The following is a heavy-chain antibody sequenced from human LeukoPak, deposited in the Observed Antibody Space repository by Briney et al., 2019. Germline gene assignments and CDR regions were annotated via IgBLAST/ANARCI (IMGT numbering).Heavy chain of an antibody. J-gene: IGHJ4*02. CDR3: ARDRLGPSFSVSHFDL. Sequence: GGSLRLSCATYGFTFVDYGLSWVRRAPGKGLEWLCAINYNGAITDYADSVKGRFTISRDNAKNSLYLRMDSLRAEDTALYYCARDRLGPSFSVSHFDLWGQGTLVTVSS. CDR2: INYNGAIT. D-gene: IGHD3-3*02. V-gene: IGHV3-20*04. CDR1: GFTFVDYG.